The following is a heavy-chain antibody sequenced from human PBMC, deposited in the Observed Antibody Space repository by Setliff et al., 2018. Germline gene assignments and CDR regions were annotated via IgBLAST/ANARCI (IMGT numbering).Heavy chain of an antibody. J-gene: IGHJ5*01. CDR2: IRASSDYI. CDR1: GFTFSNFG. Sequence: GGSLRLSCAASGFTFSNFGMNWVRQAPGKGLEWVSSIRASSDYIYYAGSVKGRFTISRDNTKNSLDLQMNSLRVDDTAVYFCARSGGSASASWFDSWGQGTLVTVSS. CDR3: ARSGGSASASWFDS. D-gene: IGHD2-15*01. V-gene: IGHV3-21*01.